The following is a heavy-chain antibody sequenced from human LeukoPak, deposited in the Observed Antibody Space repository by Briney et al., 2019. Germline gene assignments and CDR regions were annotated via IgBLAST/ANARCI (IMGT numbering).Heavy chain of an antibody. CDR3: ARYSSSLHPDY. CDR1: GFTVSSNY. Sequence: GGSLRLSCAASGFTVSSNYMSWVRQAPGKGLEWVSVICSGGSTYYADSVKGRFTISRDNSKNTLYLQMNSLRAEETAVYYCARYSSSLHPDYWGQGTLVTVSS. J-gene: IGHJ4*02. V-gene: IGHV3-53*01. D-gene: IGHD4-4*01. CDR2: ICSGGST.